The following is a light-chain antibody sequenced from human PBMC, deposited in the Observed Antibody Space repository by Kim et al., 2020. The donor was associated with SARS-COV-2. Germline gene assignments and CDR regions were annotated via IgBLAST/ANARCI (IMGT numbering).Light chain of an antibody. V-gene: IGKV1-39*01. CDR3: QQSYTTPRT. Sequence: DIQMTQSPSSLSAYVGDRVTITCRASQTISRYVNWYQQKPGKAPKLLIFAASSLQSGVSSRFSGSGSGTDFILTITSLQPEDSATYYCQQSYTTPRTFGQGTKVEIK. J-gene: IGKJ1*01. CDR2: AAS. CDR1: QTISRY.